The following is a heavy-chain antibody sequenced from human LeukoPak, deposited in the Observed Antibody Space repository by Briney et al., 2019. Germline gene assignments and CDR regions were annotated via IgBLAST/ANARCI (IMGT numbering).Heavy chain of an antibody. J-gene: IGHJ4*02. CDR3: ARDQAAGSYFDY. Sequence: PGGSLRLSCAASGFTFSSYSMNWVRQAPGKGLEWVSSISSSSSYIYYADSVKDRFTISRDNAKNSLYLQMNSLRAEDTAVYYCARDQAAGSYFDYGGQGTLVSVSS. V-gene: IGHV3-21*01. CDR2: ISSSSSYI. D-gene: IGHD6-13*01. CDR1: GFTFSSYS.